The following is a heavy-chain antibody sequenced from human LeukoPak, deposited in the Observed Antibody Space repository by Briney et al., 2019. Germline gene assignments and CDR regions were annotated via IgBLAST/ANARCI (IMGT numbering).Heavy chain of an antibody. Sequence: PGGSLRLSCGASGFXFSSYSINWVRQAPGKGLEWLSSMSSSSSYIYYADSVKGRFTISRDNDKKSLYLQMNSLRAEDTAVYYCARTYYYDSSGYREDWFDPWGQGTLVTVSS. CDR3: ARTYYYDSSGYREDWFDP. D-gene: IGHD3-22*01. V-gene: IGHV3-21*01. CDR2: MSSSSSYI. J-gene: IGHJ5*02. CDR1: GFXFSSYS.